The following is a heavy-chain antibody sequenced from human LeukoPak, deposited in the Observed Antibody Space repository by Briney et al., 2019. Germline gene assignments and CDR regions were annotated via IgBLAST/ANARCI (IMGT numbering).Heavy chain of an antibody. CDR3: ARGITMIVGGDFDY. CDR2: ISAYNGNT. J-gene: IGHJ4*02. D-gene: IGHD3-22*01. CDR1: GYTFTSYG. V-gene: IGHV1-18*01. Sequence: ASVKVSCKASGYTFTSYGISWVRQAPGQGLEWMGWISAYNGNTKYAQKLQGRVTMTTDTSTSTAYMELRSLRSDDTAVYYYARGITMIVGGDFDYWGQGTLVTVSS.